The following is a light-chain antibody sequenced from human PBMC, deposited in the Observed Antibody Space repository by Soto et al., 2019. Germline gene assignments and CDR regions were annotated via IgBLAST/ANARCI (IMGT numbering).Light chain of an antibody. V-gene: IGKV1-39*01. CDR1: QSISSY. CDR2: AAS. J-gene: IGKJ1*01. CDR3: QQSYSIPWT. Sequence: DIQMTQSPSSLSASVGDRVTITCRASQSISSYLNWYQQKPGKAPKLLIYAASSLASGVPSRFSGSGSGTDFILTISSLRPEDFETYYCQQSYSIPWTFGQGTEVESK.